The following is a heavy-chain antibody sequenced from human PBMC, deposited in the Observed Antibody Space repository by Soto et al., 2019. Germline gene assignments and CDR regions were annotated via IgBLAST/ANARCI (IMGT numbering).Heavy chain of an antibody. CDR2: INAGNGNT. D-gene: IGHD6-19*01. CDR3: ARGIAVAGTVDY. V-gene: IGHV1-3*01. CDR1: GYTFTSYA. J-gene: IGHJ4*02. Sequence: ASVKVSCKASGYTFTSYAMHWVRQAPGQRLEWMGWINAGNGNTKYSQKFQGRVTITRDTSASTAYMELSSLRSEDTAVYYCARGIAVAGTVDYWGQGTLVTVS.